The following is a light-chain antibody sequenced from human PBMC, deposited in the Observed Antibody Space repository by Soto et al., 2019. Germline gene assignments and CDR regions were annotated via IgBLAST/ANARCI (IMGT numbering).Light chain of an antibody. CDR3: CSYAGSGTWV. Sequence: QSVLTQPASGSGSPGQSITISCTGTSSDVGSYNLVSWCQQHPGKAPKLMIYEGSKRPSGVSNRFSGSKSGNTASLTISGLQAEDEADYYCCSYAGSGTWVFGGGTKVTVL. CDR2: EGS. V-gene: IGLV2-23*01. CDR1: SSDVGSYNL. J-gene: IGLJ3*02.